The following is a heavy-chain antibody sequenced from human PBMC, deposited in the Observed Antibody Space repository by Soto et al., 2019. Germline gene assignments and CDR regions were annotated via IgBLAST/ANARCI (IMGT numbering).Heavy chain of an antibody. V-gene: IGHV4-4*02. CDR3: ARNRRLSVAGTDYYGMDV. CDR2: IYDSGST. J-gene: IGHJ6*02. CDR1: GGSITSNNW. D-gene: IGHD6-19*01. Sequence: SETLSLTCAASGGSITSNNWCTLVRPPPGKGLEWIGEIYDSGSTNYNPSLKSRVTISVDKSKNQFSLNLRSVTAADTAVYYCARNRRLSVAGTDYYGMDVWGQGTTVTVSS.